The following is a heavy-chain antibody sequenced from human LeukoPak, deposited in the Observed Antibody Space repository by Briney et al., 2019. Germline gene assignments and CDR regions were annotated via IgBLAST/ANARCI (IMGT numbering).Heavy chain of an antibody. Sequence: GGSLRLSCAASGFTFSDYYMSWIRQAPGKGLEWVSYISSSGSTIYYADSVKGRFTISRDNAKNSLYLQMNSLRAEDTAVYYCARSVVDWSLGWYFDYWGQGTLVTVSS. CDR2: ISSSGSTI. J-gene: IGHJ4*02. D-gene: IGHD3-9*01. V-gene: IGHV3-11*04. CDR3: ARSVVDWSLGWYFDY. CDR1: GFTFSDYY.